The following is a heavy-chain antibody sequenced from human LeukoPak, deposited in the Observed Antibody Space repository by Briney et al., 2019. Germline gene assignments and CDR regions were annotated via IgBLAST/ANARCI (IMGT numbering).Heavy chain of an antibody. V-gene: IGHV1-3*01. D-gene: IGHD3-3*01. Sequence: ASVKVSCKASEYIFTNYAMHWVRQAPGQRLEWMGWINAGSGNTNYAQKLQGRVTMTTDTSTSTAYMELRSLRSDDTAVYYCARGPLPWYDFWSGYYTNWFDPWGQGTLVTVSS. CDR2: INAGSGNT. CDR3: ARGPLPWYDFWSGYYTNWFDP. CDR1: EYIFTNYA. J-gene: IGHJ5*02.